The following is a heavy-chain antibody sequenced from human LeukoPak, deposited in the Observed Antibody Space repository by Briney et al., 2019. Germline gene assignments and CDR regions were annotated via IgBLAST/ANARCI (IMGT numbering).Heavy chain of an antibody. V-gene: IGHV4-59*01. D-gene: IGHD3-10*01. CDR3: ARGGARGFDH. Sequence: SETLSLTCTVSGGYISSYYWSWIRQPPGKGLEWIGYIYYSGSTNNNPSLKSRVTISVDTSKNQFSLKLSSVTAADTAVYSCARGGARGFDHWGQGTLVTVSS. CDR1: GGYISSYY. J-gene: IGHJ4*02. CDR2: IYYSGST.